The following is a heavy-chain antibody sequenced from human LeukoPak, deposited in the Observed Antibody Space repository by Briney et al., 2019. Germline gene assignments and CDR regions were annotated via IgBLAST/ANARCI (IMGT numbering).Heavy chain of an antibody. CDR3: ARGTYNSDSSGYYYGY. J-gene: IGHJ4*02. V-gene: IGHV3-21*01. CDR1: GFTFSLYT. CDR2: ISSSSSYI. Sequence: GGSLRLSCAASGFTFSLYTMNWVRQAPGKGLEWVSAISSSSSYIYYADSVKGRFTISRDNAKNSLYLGMDTLRAEDTAVYYCARGTYNSDSSGYYYGYWGQGTLVTVSS. D-gene: IGHD3-22*01.